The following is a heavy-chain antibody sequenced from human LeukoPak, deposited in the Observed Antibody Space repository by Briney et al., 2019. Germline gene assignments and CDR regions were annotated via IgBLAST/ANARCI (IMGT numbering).Heavy chain of an antibody. V-gene: IGHV1-2*02. D-gene: IGHD1-26*01. CDR3: ARDGAFDY. CDR2: INLNSGGT. CDR1: GYTFTGSY. Sequence: ASVKVSCTASGYTFTGSYMHWVRQAPGQGLEWMGWINLNSGGTNYAQKFQDSVTMTRDTSISTAYMELSRLTSDDTAGYYCARDGAFDYWGQGTLVTVSS. J-gene: IGHJ4*02.